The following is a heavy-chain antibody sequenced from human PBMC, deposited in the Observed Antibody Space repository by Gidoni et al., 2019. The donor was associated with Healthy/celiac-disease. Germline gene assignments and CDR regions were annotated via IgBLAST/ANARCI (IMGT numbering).Heavy chain of an antibody. CDR3: ARDAGWELLGGSVYFDY. D-gene: IGHD1-26*01. Sequence: QVQLVESGGGVVQPGRSLRLSCAASGFTFSAFAMDWVRQTPGKGLAWVAVIAYDGSYKYYADSVKGRFTISRDNSKNTLYLQMNSLRAEDTAVYYCARDAGWELLGGSVYFDYWGQGTLVTVSS. CDR1: GFTFSAFA. J-gene: IGHJ4*02. CDR2: IAYDGSYK. V-gene: IGHV3-30-3*01.